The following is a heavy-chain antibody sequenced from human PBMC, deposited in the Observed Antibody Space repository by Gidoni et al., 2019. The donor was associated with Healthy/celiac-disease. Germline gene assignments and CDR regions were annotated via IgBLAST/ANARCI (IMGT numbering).Heavy chain of an antibody. Sequence: EVQLVQSGAEVKKPGESLRISCKGSGYSFTSYWISWVRQMPGKGLEWMGRIDPSDSYTNYSPSFQGHVTISADKSISTAYLQWSSLKASDTAMYYCARHAATYYYDSSGYYYRYWGQGTLVTVSS. CDR3: ARHAATYYYDSSGYYYRY. D-gene: IGHD3-22*01. CDR1: GYSFTSYW. CDR2: IDPSDSYT. V-gene: IGHV5-10-1*03. J-gene: IGHJ4*02.